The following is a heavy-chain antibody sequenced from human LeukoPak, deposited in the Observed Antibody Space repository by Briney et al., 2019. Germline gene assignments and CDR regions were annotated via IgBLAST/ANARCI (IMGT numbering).Heavy chain of an antibody. D-gene: IGHD4-11*01. CDR3: AGHCLQEDSYFYGMDV. CDR2: IYYSGST. Sequence: SETLSLTCSVSGGSISNKNSYWGWIRQAPGKGLEWIGSIYYSGSTYYNPSLKSRVTISVDTSKNQFSLKLRSVTAADTAVYYCAGHCLQEDSYFYGMDVWGQGTTVTVFS. CDR1: GGSISNKNSY. V-gene: IGHV4-39*01. J-gene: IGHJ6*02.